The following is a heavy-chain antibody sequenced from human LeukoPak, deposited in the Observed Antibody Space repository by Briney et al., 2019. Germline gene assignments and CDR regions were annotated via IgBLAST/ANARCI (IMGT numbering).Heavy chain of an antibody. CDR2: IYYSGST. J-gene: IGHJ5*02. V-gene: IGHV4-59*01. CDR3: ASSRYYGSGSYYH. CDR1: GGSISSYY. Sequence: SETLSLTCTVSGGSISSYYWSWIRQPPGKGLEWIGYIYYSGSTNYNPSLKSRVTISVDTSKNQFSLKLSSVTAADTAVYYCASSRYYGSGSYYHWGQGTLVTVSS. D-gene: IGHD3-10*01.